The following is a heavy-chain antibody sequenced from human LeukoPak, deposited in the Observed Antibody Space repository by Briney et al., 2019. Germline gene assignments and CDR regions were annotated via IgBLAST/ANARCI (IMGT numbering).Heavy chain of an antibody. CDR1: GGSFSGYY. J-gene: IGHJ4*02. D-gene: IGHD3-9*01. Sequence: SETLSLTCAVYGGSFSGYYWSWIRQPPGKGLEWIGEINHSGSTNYNPSLKSRVTISVDTSKNQFSLKLSSVTAADTAVYYCASVPACYDILTGYSLDYWGQGTLVTVSS. CDR2: INHSGST. V-gene: IGHV4-34*01. CDR3: ASVPACYDILTGYSLDY.